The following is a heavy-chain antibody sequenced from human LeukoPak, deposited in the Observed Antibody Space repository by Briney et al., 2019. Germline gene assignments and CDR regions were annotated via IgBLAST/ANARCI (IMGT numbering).Heavy chain of an antibody. CDR3: ARATPPVAGRGFDP. D-gene: IGHD6-19*01. Sequence: GPVKVSCKASGYTFISYGISWVRQAPGQGLEWMGWISAYNGNTNYAQKLQGRVTMTTDTSTSTAYMELRSLRSDDTTVYYCARATPPVAGRGFDPWGQGTLVTVSS. V-gene: IGHV1-18*01. CDR1: GYTFISYG. J-gene: IGHJ5*02. CDR2: ISAYNGNT.